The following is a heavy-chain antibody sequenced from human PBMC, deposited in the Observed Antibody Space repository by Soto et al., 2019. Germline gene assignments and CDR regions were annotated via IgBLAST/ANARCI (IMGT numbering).Heavy chain of an antibody. CDR3: ARRISAAGGYYYYAFDV. CDR1: GYNFDTHW. Sequence: PGESLKISCQGSGYNFDTHWINWVRQMPGKGLEWMGRIDPSDSKPKYNPSLEGHITISVDKSINTTYLQWSSLKASDTAIYYCARRISAAGGYYYYAFDVWGQGTAVTVSS. D-gene: IGHD6-13*01. J-gene: IGHJ6*02. CDR2: IDPSDSKP. V-gene: IGHV5-10-1*01.